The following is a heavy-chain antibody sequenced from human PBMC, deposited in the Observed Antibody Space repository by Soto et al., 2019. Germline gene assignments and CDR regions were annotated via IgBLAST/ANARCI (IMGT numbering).Heavy chain of an antibody. D-gene: IGHD3-10*01. CDR2: IYYGGST. J-gene: IGHJ4*02. CDR1: GGSVSSGSYY. V-gene: IGHV4-61*01. CDR3: ARVSRETIIWL. Sequence: PSETLSLTCTVSGGSVSSGSYYWSWIRQPPGKGLEWIGYIYYGGSTNYNPSLKSRVTISVDTSKNQLSLKLSSVTAADTAVYYCARVSRETIIWLWGQGTLVTVSS.